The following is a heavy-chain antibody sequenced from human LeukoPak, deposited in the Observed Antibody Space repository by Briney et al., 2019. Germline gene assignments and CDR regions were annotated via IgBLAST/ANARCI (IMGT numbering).Heavy chain of an antibody. CDR3: ARGGRGRLWFGELFPYNWFDP. D-gene: IGHD3-10*01. CDR1: GGTFNTYA. V-gene: IGHV1-69*10. J-gene: IGHJ5*02. CDR2: IIPIFGIA. Sequence: GASVKVSCKASGGTFNTYAITWVRQAPGQGLEWMGGIIPIFGIADYAQKFQARVTITADKSTSTAYMDLSSLRSDDTAVYYCARGGRGRLWFGELFPYNWFDPWGQGTLVTVSS.